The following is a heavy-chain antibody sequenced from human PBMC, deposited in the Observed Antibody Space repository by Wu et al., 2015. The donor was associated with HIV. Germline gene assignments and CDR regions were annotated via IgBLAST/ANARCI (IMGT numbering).Heavy chain of an antibody. J-gene: IGHJ4*01. CDR3: AAAGVTESHSGDH. Sequence: QVQLVQSGAEVKKPGSSVRVSCKASRDTFDNYAISWVRQAPGQGLEWMGGKIPVFGTPNYARKFQGRLTISADTSTNTAYMQLTGLRSDDTAVYYCAAAGVTESHSGDHWGQGTLVIVSS. CDR2: KIPVFGTP. CDR1: RDTFDNYA. V-gene: IGHV1-69*14. D-gene: IGHD2-21*02.